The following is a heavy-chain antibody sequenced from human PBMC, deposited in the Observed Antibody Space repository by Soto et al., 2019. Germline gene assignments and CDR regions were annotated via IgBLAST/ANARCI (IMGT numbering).Heavy chain of an antibody. V-gene: IGHV3-33*01. J-gene: IGHJ4*02. CDR2: IYYDGSNK. D-gene: IGHD6-13*01. CDR1: GFTFSSYG. Sequence: PGGSLRLSCAASGFTFSSYGMHWVRQAPGKGLEWVAVIYYDGSNKYYADSVKGRFTISRDNSKNTLYLQMNGLRAEDTALYYCARDPGIVPAGIEYYFQYWGQGALVTVSS. CDR3: ARDPGIVPAGIEYYFQY.